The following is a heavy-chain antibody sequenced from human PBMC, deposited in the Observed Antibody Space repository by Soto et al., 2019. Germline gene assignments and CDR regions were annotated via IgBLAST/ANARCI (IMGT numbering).Heavy chain of an antibody. CDR3: TREGTGFDY. V-gene: IGHV3-72*01. CDR1: GFTFSDYY. Sequence: GSLRLSCAASGFTFSDYYMDWVRQAPGKGLEWVGRTRNKANSYTTQYAASVKGRFTISRDDSKNSLYLQMNSLKTEDTAVYYCTREGTGFDYWGQGTLVTVSS. CDR2: TRNKANSYTT. J-gene: IGHJ4*02. D-gene: IGHD1-1*01.